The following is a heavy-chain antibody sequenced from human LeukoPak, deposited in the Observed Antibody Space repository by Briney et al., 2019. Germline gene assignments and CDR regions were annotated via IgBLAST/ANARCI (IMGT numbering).Heavy chain of an antibody. CDR2: ISSDGSNK. CDR3: DPHDSASQF. V-gene: IGHV3-30*09. CDR1: GFTFSSYA. Sequence: GGPLRLSCAASGFTFSSYAMHWVRQAPGKGLEGVAFISSDGSNKYYADSVKGRFAISRDNSKNTLYLQMNGLRDEDTAVYYCDPHDSASQFWGQGTLVTVSS. D-gene: IGHD6-6*01. J-gene: IGHJ4*02.